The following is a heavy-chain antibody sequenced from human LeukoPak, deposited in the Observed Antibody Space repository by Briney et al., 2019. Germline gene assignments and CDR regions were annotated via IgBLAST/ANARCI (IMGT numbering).Heavy chain of an antibody. V-gene: IGHV4-31*03. CDR2: IYYSGSA. CDR1: GGSISSGGYY. D-gene: IGHD1-14*01. J-gene: IGHJ6*02. CDR3: ARDRKVREDGSLTYSYYGMDV. Sequence: SETLSLTCTVSGGSISSGGYYWSWIRQHPGKGLEWIGYIYYSGSAFYTSSLKSRVIISVDKSKNQFSLKLTSVTAADTAVYYRARDRKVREDGSLTYSYYGMDVWGQGTTVTVSS.